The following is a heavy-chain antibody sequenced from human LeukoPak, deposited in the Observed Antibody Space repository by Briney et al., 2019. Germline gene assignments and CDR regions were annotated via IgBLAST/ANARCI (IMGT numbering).Heavy chain of an antibody. V-gene: IGHV4-34*01. CDR2: INHSGST. Sequence: SETLSLTCAVYGGSFSGYYWSWIRQPPGKGLEWIGEINHSGSTNYNPSLKSRVTISVDTSKNQFSLKLSSVTAADTAVYFCARDWGVGGRPGYMDVWGKGTTVTVSS. CDR3: ARDWGVGGRPGYMDV. D-gene: IGHD6-6*01. J-gene: IGHJ6*03. CDR1: GGSFSGYY.